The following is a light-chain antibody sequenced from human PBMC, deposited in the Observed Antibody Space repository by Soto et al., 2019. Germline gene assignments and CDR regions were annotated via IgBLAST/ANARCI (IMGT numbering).Light chain of an antibody. V-gene: IGLV1-47*02. J-gene: IGLJ3*02. CDR3: AAWDDSLSGPWV. CDR2: SNN. Sequence: QSVLTQPPSASGPPGQRVTISCSGSSSNIGSNYVYWYQQLSGTAPKLLIYSNNQRPSGVPDRFSGSKSGTSASLAISGLRSEDEADYYCAAWDDSLSGPWVFGGGTQLTVL. CDR1: SSNIGSNY.